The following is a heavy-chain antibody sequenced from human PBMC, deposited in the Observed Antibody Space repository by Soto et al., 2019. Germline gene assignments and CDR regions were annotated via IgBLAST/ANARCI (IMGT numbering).Heavy chain of an antibody. Sequence: QVQLVQSGAEVKKPGASVKVSCKASGYTFTGYYMHWVRQAPGQGLEWMGWINPNRGGTNYAQKFQGWVTMTRDTSSSTAYMELSRLRSDDTAVYYCARGATVTGWYFELWGRGTLVTVSS. CDR3: ARGATVTGWYFEL. V-gene: IGHV1-2*04. D-gene: IGHD4-17*01. CDR2: INPNRGGT. J-gene: IGHJ2*01. CDR1: GYTFTGYY.